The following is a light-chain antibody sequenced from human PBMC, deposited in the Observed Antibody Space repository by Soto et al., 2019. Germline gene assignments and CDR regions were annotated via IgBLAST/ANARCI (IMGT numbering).Light chain of an antibody. CDR3: QHYGSTPWT. J-gene: IGKJ1*01. Sequence: EVVLTQSPGTLSLSAGERATLSCRASQSVSSSYFAWYQQKPGQAPMLLIYGASSRATDIPDRITGSGAGAYFPPTISILEREDFVVYCCQHYGSTPWTFGQGTKVEIK. CDR2: GAS. CDR1: QSVSSSY. V-gene: IGKV3-20*01.